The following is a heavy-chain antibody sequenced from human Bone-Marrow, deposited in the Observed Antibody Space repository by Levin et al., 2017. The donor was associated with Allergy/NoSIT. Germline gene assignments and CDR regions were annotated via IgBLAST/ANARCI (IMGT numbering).Heavy chain of an antibody. CDR2: IRNKANSYIT. CDR3: ARGGGSYQNPLDY. D-gene: IGHD1-26*01. Sequence: GGSLRLSCAASGFTFSDQYMDWVRQAPRKGLEWVGRIRNKANSYITEYAASVKGRFTISRDDSKNSLYLQMNSLKTDDTAVYYCARGGGSYQNPLDYWGQGTLVTVSS. J-gene: IGHJ4*02. V-gene: IGHV3-72*01. CDR1: GFTFSDQY.